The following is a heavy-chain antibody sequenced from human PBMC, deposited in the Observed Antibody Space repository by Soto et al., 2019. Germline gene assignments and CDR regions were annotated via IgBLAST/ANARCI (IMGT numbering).Heavy chain of an antibody. D-gene: IGHD1-26*01. CDR3: ARELPVGATPADY. J-gene: IGHJ4*02. CDR2: ISSSSSYT. Sequence: GGSLRLSCAASGFTFSDYYTSWIRQAPGKGLEWVSYISSSSSYTNYADSVKGRFTISRDNAKNSLYLQMNSLRAEDTAVYYCARELPVGATPADYWGQGTLVTVAS. V-gene: IGHV3-11*06. CDR1: GFTFSDYY.